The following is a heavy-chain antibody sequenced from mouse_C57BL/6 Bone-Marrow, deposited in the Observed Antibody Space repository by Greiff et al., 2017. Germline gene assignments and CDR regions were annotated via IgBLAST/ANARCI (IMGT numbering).Heavy chain of an antibody. CDR1: EYEFPSHD. D-gene: IGHD2-4*01. J-gene: IGHJ4*01. CDR2: INSDGGST. Sequence: EVKLVESGGGLVQPGESLKLSCESNEYEFPSHDMSWVRKTPEQRLELVAAINSDGGSTYYPDTMERRFIISRDNTKKTLYLQMSSLRSEDTALYYCARQSTMITTGAMDYWGQGTSVTVSS. CDR3: ARQSTMITTGAMDY. V-gene: IGHV5-2*01.